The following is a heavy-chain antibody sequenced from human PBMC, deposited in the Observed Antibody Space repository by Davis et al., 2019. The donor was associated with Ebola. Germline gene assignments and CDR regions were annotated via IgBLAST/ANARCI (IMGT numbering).Heavy chain of an antibody. Sequence: GESLKISCAASGFTFSSYSMNWVRQAPGKGLEWVSSISSSSSYIYYADSVKGRFTISRDNAKNSLYLQMNSLRAEDTAVYYCAKLQSQSSWYSHYYYYYMDVWGKGTTVTVSS. CDR2: ISSSSSYI. CDR3: AKLQSQSSWYSHYYYYYMDV. J-gene: IGHJ6*03. V-gene: IGHV3-21*01. CDR1: GFTFSSYS. D-gene: IGHD6-13*01.